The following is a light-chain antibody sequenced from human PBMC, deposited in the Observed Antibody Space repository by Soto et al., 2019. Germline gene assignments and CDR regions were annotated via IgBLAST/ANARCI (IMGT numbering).Light chain of an antibody. CDR3: QQYYSYPFT. CDR1: PTARSY. Sequence: EIVLTQSPATLSLSPGERATLSCRASPTARSYLAWYQQKPGQAPRLLIYDVSNRATGVPARFSGSGSETDFSLTISSLEPEDFATYYCQQYYSYPFTFGPGTKVDIK. J-gene: IGKJ3*01. CDR2: DVS. V-gene: IGKV3-11*01.